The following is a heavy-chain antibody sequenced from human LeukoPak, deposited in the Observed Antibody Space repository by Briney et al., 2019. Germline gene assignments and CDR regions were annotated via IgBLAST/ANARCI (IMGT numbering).Heavy chain of an antibody. CDR3: ARGEGSGWPYYYYYYGMDV. CDR1: GGSFSGYY. CDR2: INHSGST. D-gene: IGHD6-19*01. J-gene: IGHJ6*02. Sequence: SETLSLTCAVYGGSFSGYYWSWIRQPPGKGLEWLGEINHSGSTNYNPSLKSRVTISVDTSKNQFSLKLSSATAADTAVYYCARGEGSGWPYYYYYYGMDVWGQGTTVTVSS. V-gene: IGHV4-34*01.